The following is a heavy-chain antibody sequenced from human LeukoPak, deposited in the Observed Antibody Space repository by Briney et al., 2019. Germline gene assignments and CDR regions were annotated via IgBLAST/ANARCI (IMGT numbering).Heavy chain of an antibody. J-gene: IGHJ4*02. CDR3: ANVTGFISGKYYFDY. CDR1: GFTFSNYA. CDR2: VWYDGSDN. D-gene: IGHD1-26*01. V-gene: IGHV3-30*02. Sequence: PGGSLRLSCAASGFTFSNYAIHWVRQAPGKGPEWVGFVWYDGSDNDHADSVKGRFTISRDNSTFTAYLQMNNLRPEDTAMYYCANVTGFISGKYYFDYWGQVALVTVPS.